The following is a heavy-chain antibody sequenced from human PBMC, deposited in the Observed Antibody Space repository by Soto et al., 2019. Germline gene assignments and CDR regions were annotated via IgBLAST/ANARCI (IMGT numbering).Heavy chain of an antibody. CDR2: IWYDGSNK. CDR3: ARGVRWFGELLGPYYFDY. V-gene: IGHV3-33*01. J-gene: IGHJ4*02. D-gene: IGHD3-10*01. CDR1: GFTFSSYC. Sequence: GGTLRLSCAASGFTFSSYCMHWVRQAPGKGLEWVAVIWYDGSNKYYADSVKGRFTISRDNSKNTLYLQMNSLRAEDTAVYYCARGVRWFGELLGPYYFDYWGQGTLVTVSS.